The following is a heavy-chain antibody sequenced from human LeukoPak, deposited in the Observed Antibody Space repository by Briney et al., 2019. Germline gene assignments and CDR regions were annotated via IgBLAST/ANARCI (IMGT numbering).Heavy chain of an antibody. D-gene: IGHD6-19*01. Sequence: SETLSLTCAVSGYSISSGYYWGWLRHPPGKGLEWIGSIYHSGSTYYNPSLKSRVTISVDTSKNQFSLKLSSVTAADTAVYYCARDKSGWSWGQGTLVTVSS. CDR3: ARDKSGWS. CDR2: IYHSGST. CDR1: GYSISSGYY. J-gene: IGHJ4*02. V-gene: IGHV4-38-2*02.